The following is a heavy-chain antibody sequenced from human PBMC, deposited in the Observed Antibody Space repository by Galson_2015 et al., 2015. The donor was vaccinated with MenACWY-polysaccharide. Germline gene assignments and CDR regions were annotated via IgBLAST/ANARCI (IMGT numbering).Heavy chain of an antibody. CDR3: ARTYCSGSNCHFDS. Sequence: SVKVSCKASGDTFNNYGISWLRQAPGQGPEWLGRIIPFLGIPKYPQRFQGRVAISADKSTTTVYMELSGLTSEDTGVYYCARTYCSGSNCHFDSWGQGALITVSP. CDR2: IIPFLGIP. J-gene: IGHJ5*01. V-gene: IGHV1-69*04. D-gene: IGHD4-11*01. CDR1: GDTFNNYG.